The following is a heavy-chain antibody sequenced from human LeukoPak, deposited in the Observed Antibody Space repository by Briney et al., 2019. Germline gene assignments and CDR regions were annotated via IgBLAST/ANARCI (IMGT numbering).Heavy chain of an antibody. D-gene: IGHD1-26*01. CDR1: GFTVSTNY. CDR3: TRSCSTGSYCYYYGMDV. CDR2: IRSKAYGGTT. V-gene: IGHV3-49*03. Sequence: GEPLRLSCAASGFTVSTNYMSWFRQAPGKGLEWVGFIRSKAYGGTTEYAASVKGRFTISRDDSKSIAYLQMNSLKTEDTAVYYCTRSCSTGSYCYYYGMDVWGQGTTVTVSS. J-gene: IGHJ6*02.